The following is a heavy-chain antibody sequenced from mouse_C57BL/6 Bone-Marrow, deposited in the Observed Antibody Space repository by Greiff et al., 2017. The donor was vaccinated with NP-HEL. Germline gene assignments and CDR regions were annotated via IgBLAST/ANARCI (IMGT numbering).Heavy chain of an antibody. CDR1: GFTFSDYY. Sequence: EVKLMESGGGLVQPGGSLKLSCAASGFTFSDYYMYWVRQTPEKRLEWVAYISNGGGSTYYPDTVKGRFTISRDNAKNTLYLQMSRLKSEDTAMYYCARQDIYYDYDDFAYWGQGTLVTVSA. CDR3: ARQDIYYDYDDFAY. J-gene: IGHJ3*01. V-gene: IGHV5-12*01. CDR2: ISNGGGST. D-gene: IGHD2-4*01.